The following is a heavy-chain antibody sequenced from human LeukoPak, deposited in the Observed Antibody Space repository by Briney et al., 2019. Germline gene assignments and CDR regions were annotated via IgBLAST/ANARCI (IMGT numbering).Heavy chain of an antibody. CDR3: ARGAYRHNWFDP. CDR2: MNPNSGNT. Sequence: ASVKVSCKASGYTFTSYDINWVRQATGQGLEWMGWMNPNSGNTGYAQKFQGRVTMTRNTSISTAYMELSSLRSEDTAVYYCARGAYRHNWFDPWGQGTLVTVSS. V-gene: IGHV1-8*01. CDR1: GYTFTSYD. J-gene: IGHJ5*02. D-gene: IGHD3-16*01.